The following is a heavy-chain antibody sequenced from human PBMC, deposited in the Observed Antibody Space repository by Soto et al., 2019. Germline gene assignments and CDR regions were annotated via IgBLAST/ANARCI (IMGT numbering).Heavy chain of an antibody. J-gene: IGHJ4*02. D-gene: IGHD3-22*01. V-gene: IGHV3-15*01. CDR1: GFTFTNAW. CDR3: TTSVEVVVYPFDY. Sequence: PGGSLRLSCAASGFTFTNAWMSWVRQAPGKGLEWVGRIKSKTDGGTADFAAPVKGRFSISRDDSKNTLYLQMNSLKTEDTAIYYCTTSVEVVVYPFDYWGQGTRVTVSS. CDR2: IKSKTDGGTA.